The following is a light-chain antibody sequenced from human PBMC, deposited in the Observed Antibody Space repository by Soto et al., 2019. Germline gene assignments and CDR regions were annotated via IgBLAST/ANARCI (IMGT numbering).Light chain of an antibody. Sequence: DIPMTQSPSSLSASVGDRVTITCRASQTISYYLNWYQQKAGSAPNLLIYAASTLQSGVPSRFSGSGSGTDFTLTISSLQPEDFATYYCQQSYSIPRTFGQGTTVEIK. V-gene: IGKV1-39*01. CDR3: QQSYSIPRT. J-gene: IGKJ1*01. CDR1: QTISYY. CDR2: AAS.